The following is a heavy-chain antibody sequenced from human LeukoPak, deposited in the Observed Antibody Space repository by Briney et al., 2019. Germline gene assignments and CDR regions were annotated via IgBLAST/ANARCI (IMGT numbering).Heavy chain of an antibody. V-gene: IGHV4-39*07. Sequence: SETLSLTCTVSGGSISSSSYYWGWIRQPPGKGLEWIGSIYYSGSTYYNPSRKSRITISVDTSKNQFSLQLRSVTAAATAVYYCARVPLFGWAPYYYYYYMDVWGKGTTVTVSS. J-gene: IGHJ6*03. D-gene: IGHD3-10*01. CDR3: ARVPLFGWAPYYYYYYMDV. CDR1: GGSISSSSYY. CDR2: IYYSGST.